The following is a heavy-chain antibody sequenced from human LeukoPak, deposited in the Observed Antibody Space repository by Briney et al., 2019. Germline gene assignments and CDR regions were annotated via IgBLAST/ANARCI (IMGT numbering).Heavy chain of an antibody. CDR2: IYSGGST. J-gene: IGHJ3*02. Sequence: GGSLRLSCAASGFTVSSNYMSWVRQAPGKGLEWVSVIYSGGSTYYADSVKGRFTISRDNSKNTLYLQMNSLRAEDTALYYCAKDIGYSSSPFDAFDIWGQGTMVTVSS. V-gene: IGHV3-53*05. CDR1: GFTVSSNY. CDR3: AKDIGYSSSPFDAFDI. D-gene: IGHD6-13*01.